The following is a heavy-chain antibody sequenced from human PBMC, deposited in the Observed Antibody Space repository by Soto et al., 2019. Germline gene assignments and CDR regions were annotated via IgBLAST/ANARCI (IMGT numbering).Heavy chain of an antibody. D-gene: IGHD4-4*01. J-gene: IGHJ5*02. CDR2: ISSSSSYI. V-gene: IGHV3-21*01. CDR1: GFTFSSYS. Sequence: GGSLRLSCAASGFTFSSYSMNWVRQAPGKGLEWVSSISSSSSYIYYADSVKGRFTISRDNAKNSLYLQMNSLRAEDTAVYYCARDPSYSNYPYNWFDPWGQGTLVTVSS. CDR3: ARDPSYSNYPYNWFDP.